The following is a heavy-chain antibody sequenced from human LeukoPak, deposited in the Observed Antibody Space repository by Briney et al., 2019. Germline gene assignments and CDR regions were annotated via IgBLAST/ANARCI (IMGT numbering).Heavy chain of an antibody. Sequence: ASEKVSCKASGYTFTSYDINWVRQATGQGLEWMGWMNPNSGNTGYAQKFQGRVTITRNTSISTAYMELSSLRSEDTAVYYCARGRRTSPPRYYYYMDVWGKGTTVTVSS. J-gene: IGHJ6*03. CDR2: MNPNSGNT. V-gene: IGHV1-8*03. CDR1: GYTFTSYD. D-gene: IGHD2-2*01. CDR3: ARGRRTSPPRYYYYMDV.